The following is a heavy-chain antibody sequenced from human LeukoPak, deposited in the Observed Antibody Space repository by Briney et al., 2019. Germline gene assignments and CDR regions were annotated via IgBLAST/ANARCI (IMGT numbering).Heavy chain of an antibody. CDR2: IYSGGNT. V-gene: IGHV3-53*01. Sequence: GGSLRLSCAASGFTVSSNYMSWVRQAPGKGLEWVSVIYSGGNTYYADSVKGRFTISRDNSKNTLYLQMNSLRAEDTAVYYCAKGTDYYDSSGYSYFAYWGQGTLVTVSS. J-gene: IGHJ4*02. D-gene: IGHD3-22*01. CDR1: GFTVSSNY. CDR3: AKGTDYYDSSGYSYFAY.